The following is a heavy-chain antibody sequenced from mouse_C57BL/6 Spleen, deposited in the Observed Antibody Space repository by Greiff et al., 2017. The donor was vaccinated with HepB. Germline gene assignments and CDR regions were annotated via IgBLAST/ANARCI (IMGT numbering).Heavy chain of an antibody. D-gene: IGHD2-2*01. Sequence: DVHLVESGGGLVKPGGSLKLSCAASGFTFSDYGMHWVRQAPEKGLEWVAYISSGSSTIYYADTVKGRFTISRDKAKNTLFLQMTSLRSEDTAMYYCARRYGYDFDYWGQGTTLTVSS. CDR2: ISSGSSTI. J-gene: IGHJ2*01. CDR3: ARRYGYDFDY. V-gene: IGHV5-17*01. CDR1: GFTFSDYG.